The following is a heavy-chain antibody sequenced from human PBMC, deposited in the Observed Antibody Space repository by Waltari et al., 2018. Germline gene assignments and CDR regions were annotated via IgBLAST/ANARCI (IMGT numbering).Heavy chain of an antibody. CDR2: ISGTGAST. J-gene: IGHJ4*02. D-gene: IGHD5-12*01. Sequence: EEQLLESAGGQVQPGGSLRLSCEVSGFPFTTYAMSWVRQTPGKGLEWISSISGTGASTYYADSVKGRLTISRDNSKNKLYLQMDSLRTEDTAMYYCVKNSGYTNSWRDLWGQGTLVTVSS. CDR1: GFPFTTYA. V-gene: IGHV3-23*01. CDR3: VKNSGYTNSWRDL.